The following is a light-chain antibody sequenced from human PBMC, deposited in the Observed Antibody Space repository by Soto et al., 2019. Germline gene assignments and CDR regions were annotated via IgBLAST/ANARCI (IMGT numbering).Light chain of an antibody. J-gene: IGLJ2*01. CDR3: SSYPTSSTPV. CDR2: DVT. V-gene: IGLV2-14*03. CDR1: SSDVGAYNF. Sequence: QSALTQPASVSGSPGQSITISCTGTSSDVGAYNFVSWYQQHPGKAPKLMIYDVTHRPSGVSSRFSGSKSGNTASLAISGLQSEDEADYYFSSYPTSSTPVFGGGTKLTVL.